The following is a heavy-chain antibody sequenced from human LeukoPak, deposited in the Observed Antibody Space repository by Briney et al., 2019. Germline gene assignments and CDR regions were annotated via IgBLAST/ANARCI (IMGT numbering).Heavy chain of an antibody. Sequence: SQTLSLTCTVSGGSISSGGYYWSWIRQHPGKGLESIGYIYYSGSTYYNPSLKSRVTISVDTSKNQFSLKLSSVTATDTAVYYCARGPAAAANYWGQGTLVTVSS. CDR3: ARGPAAAANY. V-gene: IGHV4-31*03. CDR2: IYYSGST. J-gene: IGHJ4*02. D-gene: IGHD6-25*01. CDR1: GGSISSGGYY.